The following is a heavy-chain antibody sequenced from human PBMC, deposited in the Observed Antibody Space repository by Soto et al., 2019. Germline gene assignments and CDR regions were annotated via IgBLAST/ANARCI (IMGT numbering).Heavy chain of an antibody. J-gene: IGHJ5*02. CDR2: FNPNSGDT. CDR1: GYIFTAYS. V-gene: IGHV1-2*02. CDR3: AKDLTRQLAYWLDP. Sequence: ASVKVSCKASGYIFTAYSMHWVRQAPGQGLEWVGWFNPNSGDTIYAQKFQGRVTLTGDTSISTAYLTLTSLTSDDTALYYCAKDLTRQLAYWLDPWGQGTQVTVSS. D-gene: IGHD6-6*01.